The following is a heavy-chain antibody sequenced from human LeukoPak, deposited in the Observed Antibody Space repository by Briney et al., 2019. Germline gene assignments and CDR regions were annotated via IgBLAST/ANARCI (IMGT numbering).Heavy chain of an antibody. CDR2: ISGSGGST. CDR3: TTEVRFGESNWFDP. D-gene: IGHD3-10*01. CDR1: GFTFSSYG. Sequence: GGSLRLSCAASGFTFSSYGMSWVRQAPGKGLEWVSAISGSGGSTYYADSVKGRFTISRDNSKNTLYLQMNSLKTEDTAVYYCTTEVRFGESNWFDPWGQGTLVTVSS. V-gene: IGHV3-23*01. J-gene: IGHJ5*02.